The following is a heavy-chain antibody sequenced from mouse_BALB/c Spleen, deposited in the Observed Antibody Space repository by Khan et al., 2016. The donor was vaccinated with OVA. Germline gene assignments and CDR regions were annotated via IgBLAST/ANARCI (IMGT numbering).Heavy chain of an antibody. CDR2: IYTYTGEP. D-gene: IGHD1-1*01. J-gene: IGHJ4*01. CDR1: GYTFTNYG. Sequence: LVESGPELKKPGETVKISCKASGYTFTNYGMNWVKQAPGKGLKWMGWIYTYTGEPTYADDFKGRFASSLETSASTAYLQINNLKNEDTATYCCARGGSRAMDYWGQGTSVTVSS. CDR3: ARGGSRAMDY. V-gene: IGHV9-3-1*01.